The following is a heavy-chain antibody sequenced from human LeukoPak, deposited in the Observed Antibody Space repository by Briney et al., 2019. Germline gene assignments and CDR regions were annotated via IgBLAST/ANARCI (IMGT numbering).Heavy chain of an antibody. Sequence: ASVKVSCKASGYTFTSHGISWVRQAPGQGLEWMGWISACNGYTNYAQNLQGRVTMTTDTSTSTAFLELRSLRSDDTAMYYCARARPSYNPNSFDSWGQGTLVTVSS. V-gene: IGHV1-18*01. CDR1: GYTFTSHG. CDR2: ISACNGYT. CDR3: ARARPSYNPNSFDS. J-gene: IGHJ5*01. D-gene: IGHD1-14*01.